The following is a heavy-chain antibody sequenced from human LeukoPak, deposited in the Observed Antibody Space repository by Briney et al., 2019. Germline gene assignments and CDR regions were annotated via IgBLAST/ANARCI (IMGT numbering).Heavy chain of an antibody. Sequence: ASVKVSCKTSGYPFANFAISWVRQARGQGLEWVGWISGDKGPTYYAQKLQGRVTMTADSSTSTAYMGLTDLTSDDTAVYFCARGGYSDYWGQGTLVTVSS. V-gene: IGHV1-18*01. CDR1: GYPFANFA. CDR2: ISGDKGPT. D-gene: IGHD2-15*01. J-gene: IGHJ4*02. CDR3: ARGGYSDY.